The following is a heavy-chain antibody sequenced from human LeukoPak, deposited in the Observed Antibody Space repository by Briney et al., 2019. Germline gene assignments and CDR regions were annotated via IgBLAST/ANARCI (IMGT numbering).Heavy chain of an antibody. Sequence: PGGSLRLSCAASGFTFSSYSMNWVRLAPGKGLEWVSAISAGGGSTYYADSVKGRFTISGDNSKNTLYLQMNSLRAEDTAVYYCAKQTGYCSDGSCYFTSWGQGTLVTVSS. CDR1: GFTFSSYS. CDR3: AKQTGYCSDGSCYFTS. V-gene: IGHV3-23*01. CDR2: ISAGGGST. J-gene: IGHJ4*02. D-gene: IGHD2-15*01.